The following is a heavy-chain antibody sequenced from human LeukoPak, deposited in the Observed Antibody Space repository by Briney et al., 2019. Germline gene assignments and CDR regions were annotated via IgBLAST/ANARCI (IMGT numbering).Heavy chain of an antibody. CDR1: GYTFTSYG. J-gene: IGHJ4*02. CDR2: ISTYNGNT. V-gene: IGHV1-18*04. D-gene: IGHD3-10*01. CDR3: ARDRYYGSGTYFDY. Sequence: GASVKVSCKASGYTFTSYGISWVRQAPGQGLEWMGWISTYNGNTNYAQKLQGRVTMTTDTSTSTAYIELRSLRSDDTAVYYCARDRYYGSGTYFDYWGQGTLVTVSS.